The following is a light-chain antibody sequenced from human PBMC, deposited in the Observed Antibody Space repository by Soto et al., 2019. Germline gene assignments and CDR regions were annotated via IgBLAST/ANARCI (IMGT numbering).Light chain of an antibody. CDR1: QSITNW. CDR2: MAS. Sequence: DIQLTQSPPTRAASGKDVVTSTCRASQSITNWLAWYQQKPGKAPKVLIHMASSLKSGVPSRFSGSGSGTEFSLTITSLQHDDSATYYCQQYNSLSSVSFGGGTKVDIK. CDR3: QQYNSLSSVS. V-gene: IGKV1-5*03. J-gene: IGKJ4*01.